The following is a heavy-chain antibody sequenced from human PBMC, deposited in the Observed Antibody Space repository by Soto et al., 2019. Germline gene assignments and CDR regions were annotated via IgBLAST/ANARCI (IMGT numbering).Heavy chain of an antibody. Sequence: QVQLVQSGAEVKKPGASVKVSCKASGYTFTSYAMHWVRQAPGQRLEWMGWINAGNGNTKYSQKFQGRVTITRDTSASTAYMELSSLRSEDTAVYYCAREVNDSGDLPYFDYWGQGTLVTVSS. D-gene: IGHD4-17*01. CDR1: GYTFTSYA. CDR2: INAGNGNT. J-gene: IGHJ4*02. V-gene: IGHV1-3*01. CDR3: AREVNDSGDLPYFDY.